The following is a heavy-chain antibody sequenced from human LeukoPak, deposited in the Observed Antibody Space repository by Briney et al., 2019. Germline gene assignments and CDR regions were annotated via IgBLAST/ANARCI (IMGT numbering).Heavy chain of an antibody. Sequence: GGSLRLSCAASGFTFSSYGMHWVRQAPGKGLEWVAVISYDGSNKYYADSVKGRFTISRDNSKNTLYLQMNSLRAEDTAVYYCAGGYSYGYGSSFDPWGRGTLVTVSS. V-gene: IGHV3-30*03. CDR1: GFTFSSYG. CDR3: AGGYSYGYGSSFDP. CDR2: ISYDGSNK. D-gene: IGHD5-18*01. J-gene: IGHJ5*02.